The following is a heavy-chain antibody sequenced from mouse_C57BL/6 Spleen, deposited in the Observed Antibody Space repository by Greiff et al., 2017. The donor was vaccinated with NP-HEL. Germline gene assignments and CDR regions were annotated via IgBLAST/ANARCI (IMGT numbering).Heavy chain of an antibody. D-gene: IGHD2-12*01. CDR2: ISDGGSYT. J-gene: IGHJ4*01. CDR3: ARDLRGGYAMDY. CDR1: GFTFSSYA. V-gene: IGHV5-4*01. Sequence: EVKLVESGGGLVKPGGSLKLSCAASGFTFSSYAMSWVRQTPEKRLEWVATISDGGSYTYYPDNVKGRFTISRDNAKNNLYLQMSHLKSEDTAMYYCARDLRGGYAMDYWGQGTSVTVSS.